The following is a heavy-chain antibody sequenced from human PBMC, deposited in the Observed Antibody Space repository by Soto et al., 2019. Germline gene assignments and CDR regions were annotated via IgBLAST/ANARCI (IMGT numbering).Heavy chain of an antibody. CDR2: INHSGST. Sequence: SETLSLTCAVYGGSLSGYYWSWIRQPPGKGLEWIGEINHSGSTNYNPSLKSRVTISVDTSKNQFSLKLSSVTAADTAVYYCARTRSDSSSWYNWFDRWGQGTLVTVSS. J-gene: IGHJ5*02. V-gene: IGHV4-34*01. CDR3: ARTRSDSSSWYNWFDR. D-gene: IGHD6-13*01. CDR1: GGSLSGYY.